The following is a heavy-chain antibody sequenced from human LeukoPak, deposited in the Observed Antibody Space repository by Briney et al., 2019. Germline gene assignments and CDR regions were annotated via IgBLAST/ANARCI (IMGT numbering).Heavy chain of an antibody. V-gene: IGHV3-11*01. CDR1: GFTFSDYY. J-gene: IGHJ5*02. CDR2: ISSSGSTI. D-gene: IGHD6-13*01. Sequence: GGSLRLSCAASGFTFSDYYMSWIRQAPGKGLEWVSYISSSGSTIYYADSVKGRFTISIDSSKNTLYLQMNSLRAEDTAVYYCARAGDSSSWNWFDPWGQGTLVTVSS. CDR3: ARAGDSSSWNWFDP.